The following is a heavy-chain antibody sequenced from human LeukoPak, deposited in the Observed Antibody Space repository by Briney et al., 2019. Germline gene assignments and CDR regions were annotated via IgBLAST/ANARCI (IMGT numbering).Heavy chain of an antibody. D-gene: IGHD4/OR15-4a*01. V-gene: IGHV4-39*01. CDR2: IYYSGST. J-gene: IGHJ4*02. CDR3: ASLPGAKGALFDF. Sequence: SETLSLTCTVSGTSITSSSHYWGWIRQPPGKGLEWIGSIYYSGSTYYNPCLKSRVTISVDTSKNQFSLKLSSVTAADTAVYYCASLPGAKGALFDFWGQGTLVTVSS. CDR1: GTSITSSSHY.